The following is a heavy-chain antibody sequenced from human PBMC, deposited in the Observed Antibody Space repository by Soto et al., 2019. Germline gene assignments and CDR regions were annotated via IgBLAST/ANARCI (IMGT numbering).Heavy chain of an antibody. CDR2: IYYSGGT. CDR3: ARDTVWGLGF. V-gene: IGHV4-4*02. D-gene: IGHD7-27*01. CDR1: GDSINSNYC. J-gene: IGHJ4*02. Sequence: QVQLQESGPGLVRPSGTLSLTCAVSGDSINSNYCWTWVRQPPGKGLEWIAEIYYSGGTSYNPSLNSRVTISMDKSKNQFSLNLTSFTAADTAMYYCARDTVWGLGFWGQGTLVTVSS.